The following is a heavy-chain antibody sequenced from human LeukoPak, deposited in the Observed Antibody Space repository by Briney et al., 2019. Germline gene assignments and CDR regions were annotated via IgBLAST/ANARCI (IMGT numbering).Heavy chain of an antibody. D-gene: IGHD5-24*01. Sequence: AGGSLRLSCAASGFTFSKYWMLWVRQAPGKGLESVSRINTDGTVTTYADSVKGRFTVSRDNADNTMFLQINSVRDEDTAVYYCAKDRGRDGYNYFDYWGQGTLVTVSS. V-gene: IGHV3-74*01. J-gene: IGHJ4*02. CDR3: AKDRGRDGYNYFDY. CDR1: GFTFSKYW. CDR2: INTDGTVT.